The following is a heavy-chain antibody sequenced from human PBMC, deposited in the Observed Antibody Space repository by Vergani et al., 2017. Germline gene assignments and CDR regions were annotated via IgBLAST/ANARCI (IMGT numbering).Heavy chain of an antibody. Sequence: QVQLVQSGAEVKKPGSSVKVSCKASGGTFSSYTISWVRQAPGQGLEWMGRIIPILGIANYAQKFQGRVTITADKSTSTAYVELSSLRSEDTAVYYCAGHYGSGSYWYSYWGQGTLVTVSS. CDR3: AGHYGSGSYWYSY. CDR1: GGTFSSYT. D-gene: IGHD3-10*01. J-gene: IGHJ4*02. V-gene: IGHV1-69*02. CDR2: IIPILGIA.